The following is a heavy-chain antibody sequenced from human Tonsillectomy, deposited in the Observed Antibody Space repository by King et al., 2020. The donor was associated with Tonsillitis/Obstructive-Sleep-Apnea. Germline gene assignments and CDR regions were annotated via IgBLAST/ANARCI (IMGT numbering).Heavy chain of an antibody. V-gene: IGHV3-23*04. J-gene: IGHJ4*02. CDR3: AKSWQQWLVGIDY. D-gene: IGHD6-19*01. CDR2: ISGSGGST. CDR1: GFTFSSYA. Sequence: VQLVESGGGLVQPGGSLRLSCAASGFTFSSYAMSWVRQAPGKGLEWVSAISGSGGSTYYADSVKGRFTISRDNSKNRRYLQMNSLRAEDTAVYYCAKSWQQWLVGIDYWGQGTLVTVSS.